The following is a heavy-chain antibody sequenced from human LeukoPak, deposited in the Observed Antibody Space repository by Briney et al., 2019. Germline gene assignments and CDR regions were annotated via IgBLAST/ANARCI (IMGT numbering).Heavy chain of an antibody. V-gene: IGHV4-38-2*02. Sequence: SETLSLTCTVSGYSISTAYYWGWIRQPPGKGLEWIGNLYHSGSTFYNPSLRSRVTISLDTPRNQFSLKLTSVTAADTAVYYCATDGDYYDSGTYSGHWGQGTLVTVSS. J-gene: IGHJ4*02. CDR2: LYHSGST. CDR1: GYSISTAYY. CDR3: ATDGDYYDSGTYSGH. D-gene: IGHD3-10*01.